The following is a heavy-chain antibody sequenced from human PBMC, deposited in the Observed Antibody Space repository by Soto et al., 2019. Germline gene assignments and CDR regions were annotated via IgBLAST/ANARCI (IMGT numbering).Heavy chain of an antibody. CDR2: INAGNGNT. CDR3: ARLDYVLRYFDWLSIQAYNWFDP. Sequence: QVQLVQSGAEVKKPGASVKVSCKASGYTFTSYAMHWVRQAPGQRLEWMGWINAGNGNTKYSQKFQGRVTITRDTSASTAYMELSSLRSEDTAVYYSARLDYVLRYFDWLSIQAYNWFDPWGQGTLVTVSS. J-gene: IGHJ5*02. V-gene: IGHV1-3*01. D-gene: IGHD3-9*01. CDR1: GYTFTSYA.